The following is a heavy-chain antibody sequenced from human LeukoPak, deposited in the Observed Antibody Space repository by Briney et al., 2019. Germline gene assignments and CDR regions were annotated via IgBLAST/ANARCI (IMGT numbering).Heavy chain of an antibody. CDR1: GYTFTGYY. J-gene: IGHJ4*02. CDR2: INPNSGGT. D-gene: IGHD3-22*01. Sequence: ASVKVSCKASGYTFTGYYMHWVRQAPGQGLEWLGWINPNSGGTNYAQKFQGRVTMTRDTSISTAYMELSRLRSDDTAVYYCARNFYFDSSGYYHYWGQGTLVTVSS. V-gene: IGHV1-2*02. CDR3: ARNFYFDSSGYYHY.